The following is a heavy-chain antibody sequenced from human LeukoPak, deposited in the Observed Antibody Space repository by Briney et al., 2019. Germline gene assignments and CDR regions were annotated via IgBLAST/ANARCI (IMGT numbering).Heavy chain of an antibody. J-gene: IGHJ4*02. V-gene: IGHV4-4*02. CDR2: IYHSGST. D-gene: IGHD1-26*01. CDR1: GGSISSNNW. Sequence: SGTLSLTCAVSGGSISSNNWWSCVRQPPGKGLEWIGEIYHSGSTNYNASLNSRVTISVDKSKNQFSLRLTSVTAADTAVYYCVRDVGAAPDYYFDYWGQGTLVTVSS. CDR3: VRDVGAAPDYYFDY.